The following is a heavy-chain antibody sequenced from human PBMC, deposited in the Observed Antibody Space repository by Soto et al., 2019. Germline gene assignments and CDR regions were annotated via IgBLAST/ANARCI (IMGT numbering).Heavy chain of an antibody. CDR1: GYTFTSYG. CDR3: ARDLGGQIVDY. V-gene: IGHV1-18*01. CDR2: ISGYNGNT. D-gene: IGHD3-3*01. J-gene: IGHJ4*02. Sequence: QVQLVQSGAEVKKPGASVKVSCKASGYTFTSYGISSGRQAPGQGLEWMGWISGYNGNTKYAQKLQCRVTMTTDTSTSTAYMKLRSLRSDDTAVYYCARDLGGQIVDYWGQGTLVTVSS.